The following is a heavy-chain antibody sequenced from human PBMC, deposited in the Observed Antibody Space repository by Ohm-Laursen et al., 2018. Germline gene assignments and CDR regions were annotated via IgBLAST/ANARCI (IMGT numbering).Heavy chain of an antibody. D-gene: IGHD3-9*01. CDR2: FYYSGST. CDR3: ARNFNWENPYNFAY. V-gene: IGHV4-59*01. Sequence: SETLSLTCTVSGASMIDYYWNWIRQPPGKGLKWFGYFYYSGSTKYNPSLESRVTISLDPSRNQFSLRLTSLTAADTAVYYCARNFNWENPYNFAYWGQGILVTLSS. CDR1: GASMIDYY. J-gene: IGHJ4*02.